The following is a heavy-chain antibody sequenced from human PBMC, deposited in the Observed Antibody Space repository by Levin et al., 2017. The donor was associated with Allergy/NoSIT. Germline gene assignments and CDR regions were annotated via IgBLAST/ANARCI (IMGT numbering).Heavy chain of an antibody. D-gene: IGHD3-10*01. CDR2: INRDGSEK. V-gene: IGHV3-7*01. CDR1: GFTFNSYW. CDR3: ARDRGPNTFDY. J-gene: IGHJ4*02. Sequence: GGSLRLSCAASGFTFNSYWMTWVRQAPGKGLEWVANINRDGSEKYYVDSVKGRFTSSRDNARNSVYLQMDSLRAEDTAVYYCARDRGPNTFDYWGQGTLVTVSS.